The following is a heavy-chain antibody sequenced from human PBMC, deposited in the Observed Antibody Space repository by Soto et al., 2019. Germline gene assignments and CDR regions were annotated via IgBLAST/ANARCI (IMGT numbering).Heavy chain of an antibody. CDR3: ARDLRKVVVVPAARKSDYYYYYGMDV. CDR1: GGSFSSYL. CDR2: IIPIFGTA. V-gene: IGHV1-69*01. J-gene: IGHJ6*02. Sequence: SVKLSCKAAGGSFSSYLISWGRQAPEQGLGWMGGIIPIFGTANYAQKFQGRVTITADESTSTAYMELSSLRSEDTAVYYCARDLRKVVVVPAARKSDYYYYYGMDVWGQGTTVTVSS. D-gene: IGHD2-2*01.